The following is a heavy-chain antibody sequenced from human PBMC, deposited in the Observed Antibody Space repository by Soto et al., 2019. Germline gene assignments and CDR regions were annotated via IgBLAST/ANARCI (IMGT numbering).Heavy chain of an antibody. CDR2: IYYSGST. D-gene: IGHD2-15*01. CDR1: GGSISSSSYY. J-gene: IGHJ4*02. Sequence: QLQLQESGPGLVKPSETLSLTCTVSGGSISSSSYYWGWIRQPPGKGLEWIGSIYYSGSTYYNPSLKSRVTISVDTSKNQFSLKLSSVTAADTAVYYCATFPYCSGGSCSADYWGQGTLVTVSS. CDR3: ATFPYCSGGSCSADY. V-gene: IGHV4-39*01.